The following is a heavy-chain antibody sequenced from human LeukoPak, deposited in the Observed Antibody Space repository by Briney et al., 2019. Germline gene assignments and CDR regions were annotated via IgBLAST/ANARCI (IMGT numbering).Heavy chain of an antibody. Sequence: SGGSLRLSCVVSGFTFSDQYMDWVRQAPGKGLEWVGRSRNIANSYTTEYAASVKGRFTVSRDDSKNSLYLEMNSLKTEDTAVYSCAFNSGGPRNFDYGGKGTLSPSPQ. D-gene: IGHD1-26*01. J-gene: IGHJ4*02. CDR3: AFNSGGPRNFDY. V-gene: IGHV3-72*01. CDR2: SRNIANSYTT. CDR1: GFTFSDQY.